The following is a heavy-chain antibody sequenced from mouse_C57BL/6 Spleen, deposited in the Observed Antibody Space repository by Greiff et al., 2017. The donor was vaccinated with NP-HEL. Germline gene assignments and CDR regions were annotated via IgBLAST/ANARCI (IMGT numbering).Heavy chain of an antibody. CDR2: IYPGDGDT. CDR1: GYAFSSSW. CDR3: ARSGYYGQYYFDY. J-gene: IGHJ2*01. Sequence: VKLQESGPELVKPGASVKISCKASGYAFSSSWMNWVKQRPGKGLEWIGRIYPGDGDTNYNGKFKGKATLTADKSSSTAYMQLSSLTSEDSAVYFCARSGYYGQYYFDYWGQGTTLTVSS. D-gene: IGHD1-1*01. V-gene: IGHV1-82*01.